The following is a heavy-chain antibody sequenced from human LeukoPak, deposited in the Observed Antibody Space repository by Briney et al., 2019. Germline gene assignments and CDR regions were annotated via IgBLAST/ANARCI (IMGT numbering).Heavy chain of an antibody. D-gene: IGHD2-2*01. CDR2: INPNSGGT. CDR3: ARGAIVVVPAAHGMDV. Sequence: ASVKVSCRASGYTFSNYGITWVRQAPGQGLEWMGWINPNSGGTNYAQKFQGRVTMTRDTSISTAYMELSKLRSDDTAVYYCARGAIVVVPAAHGMDVWGQGTTVTVSS. CDR1: GYTFSNYG. J-gene: IGHJ6*02. V-gene: IGHV1-2*02.